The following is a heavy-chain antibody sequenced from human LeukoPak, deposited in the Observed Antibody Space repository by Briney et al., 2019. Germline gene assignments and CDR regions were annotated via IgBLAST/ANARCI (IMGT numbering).Heavy chain of an antibody. D-gene: IGHD3-10*01. Sequence: GGSLRLSCAASGFTFSSHAMSWVRQAPGKGLEWVSAISGSGGSTYYADSVKGRFTISRDNSKNTLYLQMNSLRAEDTAVYYCAKVVRGVIGFDYWGQGTLVTVSS. V-gene: IGHV3-23*01. CDR1: GFTFSSHA. CDR3: AKVVRGVIGFDY. CDR2: ISGSGGST. J-gene: IGHJ4*02.